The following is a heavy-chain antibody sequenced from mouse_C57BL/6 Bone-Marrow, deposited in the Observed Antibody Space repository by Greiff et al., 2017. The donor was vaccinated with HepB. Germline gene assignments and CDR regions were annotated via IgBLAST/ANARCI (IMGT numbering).Heavy chain of an antibody. D-gene: IGHD1-1*01. Sequence: VKLQQPGTELVKPGASVKLSCKASGYTFTSYWMHWVKQRPGQGLEWIGNINPSNGGTNYNEKFKSKATLTVDKSSSTAYMQLSSLTSEDSAVYYCARKGDYYGSSYPINYAMDYWGQGTSVTVSS. CDR2: INPSNGGT. J-gene: IGHJ4*01. CDR1: GYTFTSYW. V-gene: IGHV1-53*01. CDR3: ARKGDYYGSSYPINYAMDY.